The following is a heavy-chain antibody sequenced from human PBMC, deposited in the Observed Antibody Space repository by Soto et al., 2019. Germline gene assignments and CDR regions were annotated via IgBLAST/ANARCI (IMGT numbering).Heavy chain of an antibody. Sequence: GGSLRLSCAASGFTFSSYAMSWVRQAPGKGLEWVSAISGSGGSTYYADSVKGRFTISRDNSKNTLYLQMNSLRVYDSAVYHCANTNPHGINCWFDPWGQGALVTVSS. V-gene: IGHV3-23*01. CDR1: GFTFSSYA. CDR2: ISGSGGST. CDR3: ANTNPHGINCWFDP. J-gene: IGHJ5*02. D-gene: IGHD1-1*01.